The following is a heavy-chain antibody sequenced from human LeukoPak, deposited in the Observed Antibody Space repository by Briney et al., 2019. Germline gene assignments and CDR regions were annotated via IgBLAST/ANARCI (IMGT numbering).Heavy chain of an antibody. D-gene: IGHD3-3*01. V-gene: IGHV1-18*01. CDR2: ISAYNGNT. CDR3: ARDPNYDFWSGFPIDY. Sequence: ASVKVSCKASGYTFTSYGISWVRQAPGQGLEWMGWISAYNGNTNYAQKLQGRVTMTTDTSTSTAYMELRSLRSDDTAVYYCARDPNYDFWSGFPIDYWGQGILVTVSS. J-gene: IGHJ4*02. CDR1: GYTFTSYG.